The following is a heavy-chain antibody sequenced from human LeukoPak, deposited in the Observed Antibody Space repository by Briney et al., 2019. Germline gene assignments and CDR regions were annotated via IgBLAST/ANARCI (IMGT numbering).Heavy chain of an antibody. D-gene: IGHD3-9*01. Sequence: GASVKVSCKASGYSFTNYAIHWVRQAPGQGLEWMGRIIPILGIANYAQKFQGRVTITADKSTSTAYMELSSLRSEDTAVYYCARDSNDILTGYADAFDIWGQGTMVTVSS. CDR2: IIPILGIA. CDR1: GYSFTNYA. CDR3: ARDSNDILTGYADAFDI. J-gene: IGHJ3*02. V-gene: IGHV1-69*04.